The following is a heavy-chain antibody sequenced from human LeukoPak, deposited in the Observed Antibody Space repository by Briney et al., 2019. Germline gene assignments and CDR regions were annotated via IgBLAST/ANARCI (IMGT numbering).Heavy chain of an antibody. CDR3: ARVLQWPQFDY. Sequence: ASVKVSCKASGGTFSSYAISWVRQAPGQGLEWMGGIIPIFGTANYAQKLQGRVTMTTDTSTSTAYMELRSLRSDDTAVYYCARVLQWPQFDYWGQGTLVTVSS. CDR1: GGTFSSYA. D-gene: IGHD6-19*01. V-gene: IGHV1-69*05. CDR2: IIPIFGTA. J-gene: IGHJ4*02.